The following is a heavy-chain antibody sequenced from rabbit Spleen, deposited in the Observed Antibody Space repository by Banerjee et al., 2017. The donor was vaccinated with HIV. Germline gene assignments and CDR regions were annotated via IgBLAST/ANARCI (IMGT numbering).Heavy chain of an antibody. CDR2: INAVTGKP. V-gene: IGHV1S45*01. D-gene: IGHD4-1*01. J-gene: IGHJ4*01. Sequence: QEQVLESGGGLVKPEGSLKLSCTASGFSFSNKVGMCWVRQAPGKGLEWIACINAVTGKPVYANWARGRFTISKTSSTTVTLQLTSLTAADTATYFCARDLAGAIGWNFYLWGPGTLVTVS. CDR3: ARDLAGAIGWNFYL. CDR1: GFSFSNKVG.